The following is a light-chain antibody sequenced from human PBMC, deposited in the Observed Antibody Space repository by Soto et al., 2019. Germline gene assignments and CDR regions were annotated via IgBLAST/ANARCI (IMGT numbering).Light chain of an antibody. CDR1: NTDVGQDKS. J-gene: IGLJ1*01. V-gene: IGLV2-14*01. CDR2: EVT. Sequence: QSVLTQPASVSGSRGQSIIISCVGRNTDVGQDKSVSWCQQGPGKAPKLLIFEVTNRPSGVSNRFSGSRSGNTASLTISGLQPDDEGDYFCVSYTDTDTLVFGSGTKVTV. CDR3: VSYTDTDTLV.